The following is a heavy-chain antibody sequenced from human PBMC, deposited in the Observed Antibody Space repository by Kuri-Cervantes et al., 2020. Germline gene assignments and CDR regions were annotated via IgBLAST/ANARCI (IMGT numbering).Heavy chain of an antibody. Sequence: SETLSLTCTVSGGSISSYYWGWIRQPPGKGLEWIGNIYYSGSTNYNPSLKSRVTISVDTSKNQFSLKLSSVTAADTAVYYCARAESGYSYGNFDYWGQGTLVTVSS. CDR1: GGSISSYY. CDR2: IYYSGST. CDR3: ARAESGYSYGNFDY. D-gene: IGHD5-18*01. V-gene: IGHV4-59*01. J-gene: IGHJ4*02.